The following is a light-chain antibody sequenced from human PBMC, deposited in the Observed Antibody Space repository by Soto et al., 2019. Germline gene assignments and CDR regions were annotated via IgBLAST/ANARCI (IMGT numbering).Light chain of an antibody. Sequence: DIQMTQSPSSLSASVGDRVTITCRASQSISSYLNWYQQKPGKAPKVLISGASSLQSGVPLRFSGSGSGTDFTLTISSLQSEDCASYYCQQSHRTPLTFGGGTKVEIK. V-gene: IGKV1-39*01. CDR3: QQSHRTPLT. CDR2: GAS. J-gene: IGKJ4*01. CDR1: QSISSY.